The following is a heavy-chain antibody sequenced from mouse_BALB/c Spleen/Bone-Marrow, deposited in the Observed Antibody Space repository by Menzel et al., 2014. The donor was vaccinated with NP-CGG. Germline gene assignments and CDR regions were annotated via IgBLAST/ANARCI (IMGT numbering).Heavy chain of an antibody. CDR1: GYTFTSYW. CDR3: ARGRDYDVFSY. Sequence: QAQLKHSGAELVRPGASVKLSCKASGYTFTSYWMNWVKQRPEQGLAWIGRIDPYDSETHYNQKFKDKAILTVDKSSSTAYMQLSSMTSEDSAVYYCARGRDYDVFSYWGQGTLVTVSA. V-gene: IGHV1-52*01. J-gene: IGHJ3*01. CDR2: IDPYDSET. D-gene: IGHD2-4*01.